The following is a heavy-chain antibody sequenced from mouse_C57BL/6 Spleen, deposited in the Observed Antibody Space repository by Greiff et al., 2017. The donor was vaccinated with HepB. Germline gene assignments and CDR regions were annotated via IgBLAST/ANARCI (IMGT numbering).Heavy chain of an antibody. D-gene: IGHD1-1*01. CDR3: ARWGYGSSFSYYFDY. CDR2: INPNNGGT. V-gene: IGHV1-26*01. CDR1: GYTFTDYY. J-gene: IGHJ2*01. Sequence: EVQLQQSGPELVKPGASVKISCKASGYTFTDYYMNWVKQSHGKSIEWIGDINPNNGGTSYNQKFKGKATLTVAKSSSTAYMELRSLTAEDSAVYYCARWGYGSSFSYYFDYWGQGTTLTVSS.